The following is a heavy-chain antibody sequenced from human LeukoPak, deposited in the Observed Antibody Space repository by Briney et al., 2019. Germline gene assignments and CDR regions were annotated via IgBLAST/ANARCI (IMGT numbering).Heavy chain of an antibody. CDR2: INAGNGNT. D-gene: IGHD3-9*01. CDR1: GYIFTSYA. J-gene: IGHJ4*02. CDR3: ATRLDILTGYYGDFDY. V-gene: IGHV1-3*01. Sequence: ASVKVSCKASGYIFTSYAMHWVRQAPGQRLEWMGWINAGNGNTKYSQNFQDRVTITRDTSASTACMELSSLRSEDTAVYYCATRLDILTGYYGDFDYWGQGTLVTVSS.